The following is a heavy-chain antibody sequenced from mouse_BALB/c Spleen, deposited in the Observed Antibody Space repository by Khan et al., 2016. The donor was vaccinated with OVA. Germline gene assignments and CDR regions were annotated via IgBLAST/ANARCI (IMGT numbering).Heavy chain of an antibody. CDR3: ARDQYGSYFYAMDY. J-gene: IGHJ4*01. V-gene: IGHV1-69*02. Sequence: QVQLQQPGAELVKPGAPVKLSCKASGYTFTSYWMNWVKQRPGRGLEWIGRIDPSASETHYNQKFKDKATLTVDKSSSTAYIQLSSLTSEDSAVYYCARDQYGSYFYAMDYWGQGTSVTVSS. CDR1: GYTFTSYW. CDR2: IDPSASET. D-gene: IGHD2-10*02.